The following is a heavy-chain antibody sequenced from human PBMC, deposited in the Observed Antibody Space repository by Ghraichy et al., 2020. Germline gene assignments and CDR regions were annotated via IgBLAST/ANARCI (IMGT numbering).Heavy chain of an antibody. Sequence: SLNISCTVSGGSISSGDYYWSWIRQPPGKGLEWIGYIYYSGSTYYNPSLKSRVTISVDTSKHQFSLKLSSVTAADTAVYYCARAGYCSRTSCYGYDYYYGMDVWGQGTTVTVSS. J-gene: IGHJ6*02. CDR2: IYYSGST. CDR3: ARAGYCSRTSCYGYDYYYGMDV. CDR1: GGSISSGDYY. D-gene: IGHD2-2*01. V-gene: IGHV4-30-4*01.